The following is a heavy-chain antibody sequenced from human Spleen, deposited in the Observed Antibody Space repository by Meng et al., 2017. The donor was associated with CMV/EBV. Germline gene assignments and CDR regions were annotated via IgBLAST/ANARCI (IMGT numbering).Heavy chain of an antibody. J-gene: IGHJ4*02. V-gene: IGHV3-30*04. CDR3: VKGTYYDERGFDF. CDR1: GFTFSSYA. Sequence: GGSLRLSCAASGFTFSSYAMHWVRQAPGKGLEWVAVISYDGSNKYYADSVKGRFTISRDNSKNTLYLQMNSLRADDTAIYYCVKGTYYDERGFDFWGQGTLVTVSS. D-gene: IGHD3-3*01. CDR2: ISYDGSNK.